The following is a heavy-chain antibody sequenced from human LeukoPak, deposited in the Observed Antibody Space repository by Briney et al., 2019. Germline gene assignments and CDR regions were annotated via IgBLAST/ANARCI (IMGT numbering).Heavy chain of an antibody. CDR2: IRNDGSND. V-gene: IGHV3-30*02. D-gene: IGHD6-13*01. CDR3: VKGGSSSHNWFDP. Sequence: GGSLRLSCAASGFTFSDFGMHWVRQAPGRGLEWVAFIRNDGSNDYYPDSVKGRFTISRDNSRTTLYLQMHSLRIEDTAVYYCVKGGSSSHNWFDPWGQGILVTVSS. CDR1: GFTFSDFG. J-gene: IGHJ5*02.